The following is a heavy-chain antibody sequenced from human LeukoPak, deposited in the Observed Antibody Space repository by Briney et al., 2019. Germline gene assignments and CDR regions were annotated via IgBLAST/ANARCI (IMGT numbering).Heavy chain of an antibody. J-gene: IGHJ6*03. Sequence: GGSLRLSCAASGFTFSSYGMSWVRQAPGKGLEWVSGIIGGAGGTYYADSVKGRFTISRDNAKNTLYLQMNSLRAEDTAVYYCAKDEKLLWFGELLPYYMDVWGKGTTVTVSS. CDR3: AKDEKLLWFGELLPYYMDV. CDR2: IIGGAGGT. V-gene: IGHV3-23*01. CDR1: GFTFSSYG. D-gene: IGHD3-10*01.